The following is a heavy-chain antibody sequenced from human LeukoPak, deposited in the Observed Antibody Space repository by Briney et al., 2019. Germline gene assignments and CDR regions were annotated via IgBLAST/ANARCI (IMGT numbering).Heavy chain of an antibody. CDR1: GFTFSSYS. D-gene: IGHD2-21*01. J-gene: IGHJ4*02. Sequence: GGSLRLSCAASGFTFSSYSMNWVRQAPGKGLEWVSYITSSSSTIYYADSVEGRFTISRDNAKNSLYLQMNSLRADDTAVYYCARGRIGENFDYWGQGTLVTVSS. CDR2: ITSSSSTI. CDR3: ARGRIGENFDY. V-gene: IGHV3-48*04.